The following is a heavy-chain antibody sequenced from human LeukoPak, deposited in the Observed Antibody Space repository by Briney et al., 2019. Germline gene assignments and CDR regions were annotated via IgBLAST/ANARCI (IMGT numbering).Heavy chain of an antibody. J-gene: IGHJ6*04. D-gene: IGHD2-8*01. V-gene: IGHV1-2*02. CDR1: GYTFTSYY. Sequence: ASVKVSCKASGYTFTSYYMHWVRQAPGQGLEWVGGINPNSGGTNYAQKFQGRVTMTRDKSNSTAYMEMSRLRSDDPAVYYCAREELNGARKQTMDVWGKGTPVTVSS. CDR3: AREELNGARKQTMDV. CDR2: INPNSGGT.